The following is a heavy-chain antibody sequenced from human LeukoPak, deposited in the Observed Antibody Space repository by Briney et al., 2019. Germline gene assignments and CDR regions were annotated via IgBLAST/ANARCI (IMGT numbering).Heavy chain of an antibody. V-gene: IGHV3-30-3*01. D-gene: IGHD2-2*01. CDR1: GFTFSSYA. Sequence: GGSLRLSCAASGFTFSSYAMHWVRQAPGKGLEWVAVISYDGSNKYYADSVKGRFTISRDNSKNTLYLQMNSLRAEDTAVYYCARTDYCSSTSCPPSAFDIWGQGTMVTVSS. CDR3: ARTDYCSSTSCPPSAFDI. CDR2: ISYDGSNK. J-gene: IGHJ3*02.